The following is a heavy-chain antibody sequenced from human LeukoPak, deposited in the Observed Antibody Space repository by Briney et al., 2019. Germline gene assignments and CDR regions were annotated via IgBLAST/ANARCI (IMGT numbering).Heavy chain of an antibody. D-gene: IGHD2-2*01. Sequence: PGGSLRLSCAASGFTFSDNYTSWIPQAPGKGLEWVSYISSSSTYTNYADSVKGRFTISRDNAKNSLYLQMNSLRAEDTAVYYCARSLRRDCDSTSCWAALDIWGQGTMATVSS. CDR3: ARSLRRDCDSTSCWAALDI. J-gene: IGHJ3*02. V-gene: IGHV3-11*03. CDR2: ISSSSTYT. CDR1: GFTFSDNY.